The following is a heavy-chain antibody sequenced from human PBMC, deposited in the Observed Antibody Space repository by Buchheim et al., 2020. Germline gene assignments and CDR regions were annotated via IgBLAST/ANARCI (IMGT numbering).Heavy chain of an antibody. CDR2: ISYDGSNT. CDR3: GRGTKGYSSPVFY. D-gene: IGHD6-13*01. V-gene: IGHV3-30*04. Sequence: QVQLVESGGGVVPPGGSLRLSCVASGFNFSAYALHWVRQAPARGPEWLAVISYDGSNTYYADSVRGRLTVSRDNAKSTLHLQMSNRSDDDTATYCCGRGTKGYSSPVFYWGQGA. CDR1: GFNFSAYA. J-gene: IGHJ4*02.